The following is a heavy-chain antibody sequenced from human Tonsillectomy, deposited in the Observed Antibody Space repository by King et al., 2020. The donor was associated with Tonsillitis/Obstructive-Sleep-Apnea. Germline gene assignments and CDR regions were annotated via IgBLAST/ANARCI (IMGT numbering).Heavy chain of an antibody. D-gene: IGHD5-24*01. V-gene: IGHV3-30*04. Sequence: VQLVESGGGVIQPGRSLRLSCAASGFTFSSYPMHWVRQAPGKGLEWVAGISYDGSNKYYADSVKGRFTISRDNSKNTLYLHMNSLRAEDTAVYYCASDPTERDGYNSDYFDYWGQGTLVTVSS. CDR2: ISYDGSNK. CDR1: GFTFSSYP. CDR3: ASDPTERDGYNSDYFDY. J-gene: IGHJ4*02.